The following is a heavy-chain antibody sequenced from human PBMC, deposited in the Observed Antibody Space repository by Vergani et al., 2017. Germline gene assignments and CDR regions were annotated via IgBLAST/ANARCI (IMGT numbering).Heavy chain of an antibody. D-gene: IGHD1-14*01. Sequence: QVQLQESGPGLVRPSETLSLTCTVSGGYLSGYYWNWIRQTPGEGLEWIGYVEDSGYFNYNPSLKTRVSMSSDTSNNQFSLMLSSVTVADTAVYYFARSIVSRNPPDYFDNWGQGTLVTGSS. CDR1: GGYLSGYY. J-gene: IGHJ4*02. V-gene: IGHV4-59*01. CDR3: ARSIVSRNPPDYFDN. CDR2: VEDSGYF.